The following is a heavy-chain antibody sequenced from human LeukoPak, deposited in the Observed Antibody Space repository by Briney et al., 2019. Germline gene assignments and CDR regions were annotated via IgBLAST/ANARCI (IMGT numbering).Heavy chain of an antibody. CDR1: GYSFTNYW. J-gene: IGHJ4*02. D-gene: IGHD3-22*01. CDR3: ARLDSGGYYYVHY. Sequence: GESLKISCQTSGYSFTNYWIGWVRQMPGKGLEWMGIIHPRDSETRYTPSFQGQVTFSVDRSTSAAYLQWNSLKASGTAIFYCARLDSGGYYYVHYWGQGTLVTVSS. CDR2: IHPRDSET. V-gene: IGHV5-51*01.